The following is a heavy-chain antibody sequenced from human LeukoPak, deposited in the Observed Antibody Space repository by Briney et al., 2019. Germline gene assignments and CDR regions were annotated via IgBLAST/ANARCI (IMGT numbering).Heavy chain of an antibody. CDR3: ARTITGTTASIYFDY. V-gene: IGHV4-30-2*01. Sequence: SETLSLTCAVSGGSISSGGYSWSWIRQPPGKGLEWIGYIYHSGSTYYNPSLKSRVTISVDRSKNQFSLKLSSVTAADTAVYYCARTITGTTASIYFDYWGQGTLVTVSS. CDR1: GGSISSGGYS. CDR2: IYHSGST. D-gene: IGHD1-7*01. J-gene: IGHJ4*02.